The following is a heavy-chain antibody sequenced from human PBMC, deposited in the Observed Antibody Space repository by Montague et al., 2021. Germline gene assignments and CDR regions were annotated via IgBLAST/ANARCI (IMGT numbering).Heavy chain of an antibody. J-gene: IGHJ3*02. CDR3: ARNLASAAPGAFDI. V-gene: IGHV3-74*01. Sequence: YLRLSCAASGFSFSSYWMHWVRQAPGKGLLWVSRITLDGSSTTFADSVKGRFTTSRDNAKATLYLQMNSLRVEDTAVYYCARNLASAAPGAFDIRGQGTMVTVSS. D-gene: IGHD6-13*01. CDR1: GFSFSSYW. CDR2: ITLDGSST.